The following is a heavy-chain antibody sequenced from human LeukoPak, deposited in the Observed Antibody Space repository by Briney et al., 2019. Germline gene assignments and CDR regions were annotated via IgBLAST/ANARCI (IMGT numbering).Heavy chain of an antibody. CDR2: INPSGGST. D-gene: IGHD6-13*01. J-gene: IGHJ4*02. V-gene: IGHV1-46*01. CDR1: GYTFTSYY. Sequence: ASVKVSCKASGYTFTSYYMRWVRQAPGQGLEWMGIINPSGGSTSYAQKFQGRVTMTRDMSTSTVYMELSSLRSEDTAVYYCARAVEAGRSAAGHRLFFDYWGQGTLVTVSS. CDR3: ARAVEAGRSAAGHRLFFDY.